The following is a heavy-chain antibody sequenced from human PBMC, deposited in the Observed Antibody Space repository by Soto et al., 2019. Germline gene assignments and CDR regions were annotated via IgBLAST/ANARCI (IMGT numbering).Heavy chain of an antibody. CDR2: IGGTDGKT. D-gene: IGHD3-10*01. CDR1: GFTFSSYA. J-gene: IGHJ4*02. Sequence: EVQLLESGGDLVQPGGSLRLSCAASGFTFSSYAMSWVRQAPGKGLEWVAAIGGTDGKTYYADSVKGRFTISRDNSENPLYLQMSRLSAEDTAVYFCAKGMFSSSPAAAGSFDYWGQGALVTVSS. V-gene: IGHV3-23*01. CDR3: AKGMFSSSPAAAGSFDY.